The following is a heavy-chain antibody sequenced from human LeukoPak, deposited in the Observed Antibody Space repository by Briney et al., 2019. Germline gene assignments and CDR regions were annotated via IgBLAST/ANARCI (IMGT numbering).Heavy chain of an antibody. CDR3: AEDGDSSGYYYSGDAFDI. Sequence: PPGGSLRLSCAASGFTFSSYAMSWVRQAPGKGLEWVSAISGSGGSTYYADSVKGRFTISRDNSKNTLYLQMNSLRAEDTAVYYCAEDGDSSGYYYSGDAFDIWGQGTMVTVSS. CDR2: ISGSGGST. V-gene: IGHV3-23*01. J-gene: IGHJ3*02. CDR1: GFTFSSYA. D-gene: IGHD3-22*01.